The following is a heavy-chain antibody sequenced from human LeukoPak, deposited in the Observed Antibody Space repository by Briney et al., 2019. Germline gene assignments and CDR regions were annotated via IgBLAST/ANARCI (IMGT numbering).Heavy chain of an antibody. V-gene: IGHV3-9*01. Sequence: PGRSLRLSCAASGFTFDDYAMHWVRQAPGKGLEWVSGISWNSGSIGYADSVKGRFTISRDNAKNSLYLQMNSLRAEDTAVYYCARAGGFGELLLDYWGQGTLVTVSS. CDR2: ISWNSGSI. D-gene: IGHD3-10*01. CDR1: GFTFDDYA. J-gene: IGHJ4*02. CDR3: ARAGGFGELLLDY.